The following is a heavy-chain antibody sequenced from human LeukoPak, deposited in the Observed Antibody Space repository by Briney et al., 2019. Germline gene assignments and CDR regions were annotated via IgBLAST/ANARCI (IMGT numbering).Heavy chain of an antibody. J-gene: IGHJ4*02. CDR1: GLTFSGSW. CDR3: VKGSSSGWIVDGY. CDR2: IRWDSGII. Sequence: PGGSLRLSCAFSGLTFSGSWITWIRKPPGKGLEWVSAIRWDSGIIGYADSVEGRFTISRDNAKNSLYLQMNSLRAEDTALYYCVKGSSSGWIVDGYWGQGTLVTVSS. D-gene: IGHD6-19*01. V-gene: IGHV3-9*01.